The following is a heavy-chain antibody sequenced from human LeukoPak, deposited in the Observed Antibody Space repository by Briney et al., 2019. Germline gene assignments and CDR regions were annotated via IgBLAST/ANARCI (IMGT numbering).Heavy chain of an antibody. CDR2: INHSGST. CDR1: GGSFSGYY. J-gene: IGHJ4*02. D-gene: IGHD6-13*01. V-gene: IGHV4-34*01. CDR3: ARGRSSSWYIHEVGTGPRPQYYFDY. Sequence: SETLSPTCAVYGGSFSGYYWSWIRQPPGKGLEWIGEINHSGSTNYNPSLKSRVTISVDTSKNQFSLKLSSVTAADTAVYYCARGRSSSWYIHEVGTGPRPQYYFDYWGQGTLVTVSS.